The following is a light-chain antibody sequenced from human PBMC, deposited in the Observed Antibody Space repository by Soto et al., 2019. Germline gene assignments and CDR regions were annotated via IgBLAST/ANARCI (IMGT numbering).Light chain of an antibody. CDR3: CSYAGSYTWV. J-gene: IGLJ3*02. CDR2: DVS. V-gene: IGLV2-11*01. CDR1: SSDVGGYNY. Sequence: QSALTQPRSVSGSPGQSVTISCTGTSSDVGGYNYVSWYQQNPGKAPKLMIYDVSKRPSGVPDRFSGSKSGNTASLTISGLQAEAEADYYCCSYAGSYTWVFGGGTQLTVL.